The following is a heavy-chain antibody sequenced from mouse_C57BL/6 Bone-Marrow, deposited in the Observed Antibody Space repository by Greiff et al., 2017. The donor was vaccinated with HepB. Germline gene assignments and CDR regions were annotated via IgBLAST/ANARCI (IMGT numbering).Heavy chain of an antibody. Sequence: VKLMESGPELVKPGASVKISCKASGYTFTDYYINWVKQRPGQGLEWIGWIFPGSGSTYYNEKFKGKATLTVDKSSSTAYMLLSSLTSEDSAVYFCARSGGYYGSSYYFDYWGQGTTLTVSS. CDR3: ARSGGYYGSSYYFDY. D-gene: IGHD1-1*01. J-gene: IGHJ2*01. CDR2: IFPGSGST. V-gene: IGHV1-75*01. CDR1: GYTFTDYY.